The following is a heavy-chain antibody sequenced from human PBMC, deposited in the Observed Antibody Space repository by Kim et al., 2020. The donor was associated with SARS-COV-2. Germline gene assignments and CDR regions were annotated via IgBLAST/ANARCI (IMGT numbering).Heavy chain of an antibody. D-gene: IGHD1-1*01. V-gene: IGHV2-5*02. CDR2: IYWDDDT. Sequence: SGPTLVNPTQTLTLTCSFSGFSLSTSGLGVGWIRQPPGKALEWLALIYWDDDTRYKTSLKSRLTVTMATSKNQVVLTMTNMDPVDTATYYCAHRGGTGTKFDYWGQGTLAT. CDR1: GFSLSTSGLG. J-gene: IGHJ4*02. CDR3: AHRGGTGTKFDY.